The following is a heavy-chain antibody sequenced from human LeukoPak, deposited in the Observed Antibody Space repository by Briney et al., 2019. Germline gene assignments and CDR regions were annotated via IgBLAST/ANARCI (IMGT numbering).Heavy chain of an antibody. Sequence: GRSLRLSCAASGFTFSSYGMDWVRQAPGKGLEWVAVIWYDGSNKYYADSVKGRFTISRDNSKNTLYLQMNSLRAEDTAVYYCARDDDYGAPFDYWGQGTLVTVSS. CDR1: GFTFSSYG. V-gene: IGHV3-33*01. J-gene: IGHJ4*02. D-gene: IGHD4-17*01. CDR2: IWYDGSNK. CDR3: ARDDDYGAPFDY.